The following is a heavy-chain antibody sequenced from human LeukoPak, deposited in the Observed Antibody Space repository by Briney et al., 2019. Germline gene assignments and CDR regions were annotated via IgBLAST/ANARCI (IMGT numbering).Heavy chain of an antibody. CDR3: AKDALLPAVDSSSSLDY. CDR1: GFTFSSYG. V-gene: IGHV3-30*02. D-gene: IGHD6-6*01. Sequence: PGGSLRLSCAASGFTFSSYGMHWVRLAPGKGLEWVAFIRYDGSNKYYADSVKGRFTISRDNSKNTLYLQMNSLRAEDTAVYYCAKDALLPAVDSSSSLDYWGQGTLVTVSS. J-gene: IGHJ4*02. CDR2: IRYDGSNK.